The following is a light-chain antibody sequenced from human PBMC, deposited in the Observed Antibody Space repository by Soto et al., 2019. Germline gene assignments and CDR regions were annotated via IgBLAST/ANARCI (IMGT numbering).Light chain of an antibody. V-gene: IGKV3-20*01. Sequence: EIVLTQSPGTLSLSPGERATLSCRASQSVGSDLVWYQQKPGQTPRLLIYGASSKATGIPDRFSGSGSLTDFTINISRMEPEDCAVYYCQHYSSSPLTFGGGTKVEIK. J-gene: IGKJ4*01. CDR1: QSVGSD. CDR2: GAS. CDR3: QHYSSSPLT.